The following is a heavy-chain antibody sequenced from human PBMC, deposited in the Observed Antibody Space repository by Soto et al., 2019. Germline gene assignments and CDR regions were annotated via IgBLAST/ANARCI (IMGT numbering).Heavy chain of an antibody. V-gene: IGHV1-18*01. Sequence: QVQLVQSGAEVRKPGAGVEVSCKASGYAFGNYGINWVRQAAGQGLEWVGWINGYNGDTNYAQKFQGRVTMTTDTSTRTAYMELRSLRSGDTAMYFCAREATIAETGYDMDVWGQGTTVTVSS. D-gene: IGHD1-1*01. CDR2: INGYNGDT. CDR3: AREATIAETGYDMDV. CDR1: GYAFGNYG. J-gene: IGHJ6*02.